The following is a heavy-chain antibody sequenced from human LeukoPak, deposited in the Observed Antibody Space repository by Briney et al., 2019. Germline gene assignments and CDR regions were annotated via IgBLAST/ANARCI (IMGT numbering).Heavy chain of an antibody. CDR2: IKSKADGGTT. J-gene: IGHJ4*02. CDR1: GFTFTDSW. V-gene: IGHV3-15*01. Sequence: TGGSLRLSCAASGFTFTDSWMSWVRQAPGKGLEWVGHIKSKADGGTTDYAAPVKGRLTISRDDSKSTLYLQKNSLKTEDTALYFCTTDEWAWGQGTLVSVSS. CDR3: TTDEWA. D-gene: IGHD1-26*01.